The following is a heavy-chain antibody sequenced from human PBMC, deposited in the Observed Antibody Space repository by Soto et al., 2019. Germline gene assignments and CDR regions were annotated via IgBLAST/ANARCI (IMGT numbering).Heavy chain of an antibody. CDR3: TRHLKVGAKDAFDI. V-gene: IGHV3-73*01. Sequence: PGGSLRLSCAASGFTFSGSAMHWVRQASGKGPEWVGRIRSKANSYATAYAASVKGRFTISRDDSKNTAYLQMNSLKTEDTAVYYCTRHLKVGAKDAFDIWGQGAMVTVSS. CDR1: GFTFSGSA. D-gene: IGHD3-10*01. J-gene: IGHJ3*02. CDR2: IRSKANSYAT.